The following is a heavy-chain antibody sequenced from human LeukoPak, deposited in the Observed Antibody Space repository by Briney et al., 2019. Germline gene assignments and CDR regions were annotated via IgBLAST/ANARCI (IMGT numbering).Heavy chain of an antibody. D-gene: IGHD2-2*01. CDR3: ARVGGFIAVVPGAGWFDP. CDR2: TYYSGST. Sequence: SETLSLTCPVSGGSISSGDYYWIWIPQPPGKGLEWIGYTYYSGSTYYNPSLKRRVTISVDTSKNQFPLKLSSVTAADTAVYYCARVGGFIAVVPGAGWFDPWGQGTLVTVSS. CDR1: GGSISSGDYY. J-gene: IGHJ5*02. V-gene: IGHV4-30-4*08.